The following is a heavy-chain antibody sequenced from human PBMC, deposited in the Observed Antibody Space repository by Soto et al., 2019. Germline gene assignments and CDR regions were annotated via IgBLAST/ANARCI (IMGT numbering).Heavy chain of an antibody. CDR2: IINTADNW. D-gene: IGHD2-21*01. Sequence: GGSLRLCCEASGFPFSDYAMTWVRQAPGKGLEWVSTIINTADNWCYADSVKGRFTISRDNSKNTLCLQMNSLRAEDTAVYHCAKLQGRIAWSFDAWGQGTLVTVSS. V-gene: IGHV3-23*01. CDR3: AKLQGRIAWSFDA. CDR1: GFPFSDYA. J-gene: IGHJ4*02.